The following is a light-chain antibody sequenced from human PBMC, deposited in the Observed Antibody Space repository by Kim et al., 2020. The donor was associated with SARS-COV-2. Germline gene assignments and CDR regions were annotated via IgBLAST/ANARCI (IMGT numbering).Light chain of an antibody. J-gene: IGLJ2*01. CDR1: SLRTYY. CDR3: KSRDSSGTVV. V-gene: IGLV3-19*01. Sequence: ELTQDPAVSVALGQTVRITCQGDSLRTYYATWYRQKPGQAPVLVIYGKNNRPSGIPDRFSGSSSGNTASLTVTGAQAEDEADYYCKSRDSSGTVVFGGGTQLTVL. CDR2: GKN.